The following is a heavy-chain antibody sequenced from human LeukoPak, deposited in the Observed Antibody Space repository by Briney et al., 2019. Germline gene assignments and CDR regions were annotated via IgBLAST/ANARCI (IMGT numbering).Heavy chain of an antibody. D-gene: IGHD1-26*01. J-gene: IGHJ3*02. CDR1: GGSISSSGHY. V-gene: IGHV4-39*01. CDR2: IYSSGSY. CDR3: ARLSSGSYLISDDAFDI. Sequence: SETLSLTCTVSGGSISSSGHYWGWIRPPPGKGLEWIGNIYSSGSYYYNPPLKSRVTISVDSSRNQFYLKVHSAIAADTAVYFCARLSSGSYLISDDAFDIWGQGTLVTVSA.